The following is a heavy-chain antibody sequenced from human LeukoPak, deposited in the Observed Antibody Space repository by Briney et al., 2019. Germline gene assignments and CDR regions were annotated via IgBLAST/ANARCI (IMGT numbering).Heavy chain of an antibody. J-gene: IGHJ4*02. CDR3: ARAYFYDGSRYSPDSFDY. CDR1: GVSISSGDLY. D-gene: IGHD3-22*01. CDR2: ISYSGST. V-gene: IGHV4-30-4*01. Sequence: PSETLSLTCTVSGVSISSGDLYWSWVRQPPGKGLEWIGYISYSGSTYYNPSLKSRITMSVDTSKNQFSLKLSSVTAADTAVYFCARAYFYDGSRYSPDSFDYWGQGTLVTVSS.